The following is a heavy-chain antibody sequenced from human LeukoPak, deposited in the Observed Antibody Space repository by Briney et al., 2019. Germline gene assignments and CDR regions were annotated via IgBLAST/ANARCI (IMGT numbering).Heavy chain of an antibody. D-gene: IGHD6-19*01. CDR1: GGSISSSNYY. CDR3: ARGPMYTSGWYVY. CDR2: IYTSGST. J-gene: IGHJ4*02. V-gene: IGHV4-61*02. Sequence: SETLSLTCTVSGGSISSSNYYWSWIRQPAGKGLEWIGRIYTSGSTNYNPSLKSRVTISVDTSQNQFSLKLSSVTAADTAVYYCARGPMYTSGWYVYWGQGTLVTVSS.